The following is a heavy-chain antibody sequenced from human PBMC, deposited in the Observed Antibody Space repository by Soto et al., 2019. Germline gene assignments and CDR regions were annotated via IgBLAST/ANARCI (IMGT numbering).Heavy chain of an antibody. CDR2: IHYGGST. CDR3: GRSRGVYYYYMDV. CDR1: GDSISSGNYY. J-gene: IGHJ6*03. Sequence: QVQLQESGPGLGRRSQTLSLTCTVSGDSISSGNYYWSWIRQHPGKGLEWIGYIHYGGSTYNNPSLKSRVIISEDASKNQFSLKLTALTAADTAVYYCGRSRGVYYYYMDVWGKGTTVTVSS. D-gene: IGHD1-26*01. V-gene: IGHV4-31*03.